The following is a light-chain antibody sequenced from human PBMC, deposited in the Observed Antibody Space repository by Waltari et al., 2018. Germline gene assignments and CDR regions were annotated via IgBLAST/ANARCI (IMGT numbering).Light chain of an antibody. V-gene: IGLV2-14*03. J-gene: IGLJ2*01. Sequence: QSALTQPASVSGSLGPSTPISCTGTRRAIGGSNFVPWYQQHPGKAPKLMIYDVSNRPSGVSNRFSASKSGNTASLTISGLQTEDEADYYCSSYTNSNIFVLFGGGTKVTVL. CDR1: RRAIGGSNF. CDR2: DVS. CDR3: SSYTNSNIFVL.